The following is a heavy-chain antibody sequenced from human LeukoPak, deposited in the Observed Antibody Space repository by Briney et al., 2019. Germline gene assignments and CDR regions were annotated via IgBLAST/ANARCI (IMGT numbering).Heavy chain of an antibody. CDR1: GFTFSSYA. CDR2: ISYDGSNK. V-gene: IGHV3-30-3*01. D-gene: IGHD3-22*01. J-gene: IGHJ4*02. Sequence: PGRSLRLSCAASGFTFSSYAMHWVRQAPGKRMEWVAVISYDGSNKYYADSVKGRFTISRDNSKNTLYLQMNSLRAEDTAVYYCARERFEGYYDSSGSQMDYWGQGPLVTVSS. CDR3: ARERFEGYYDSSGSQMDY.